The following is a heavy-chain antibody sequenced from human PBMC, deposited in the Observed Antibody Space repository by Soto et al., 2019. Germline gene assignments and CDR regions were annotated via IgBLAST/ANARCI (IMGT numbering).Heavy chain of an antibody. CDR1: GFTFSTHS. D-gene: IGHD7-27*01. Sequence: EVQLVESGGGLVKPGGSLRLSSAASGFTFSTHSMNWVRQAPGKGLEWVSSISSTSDYIYYADSVKGRFTVSRENAKNSLFLQMDSLRAEDTAVYYCVRDAVAATGSMGYWGQGTLVTVSS. V-gene: IGHV3-21*01. J-gene: IGHJ4*02. CDR3: VRDAVAATGSMGY. CDR2: ISSTSDYI.